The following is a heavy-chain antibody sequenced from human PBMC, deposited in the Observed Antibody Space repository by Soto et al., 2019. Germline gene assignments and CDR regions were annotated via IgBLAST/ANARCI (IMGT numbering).Heavy chain of an antibody. V-gene: IGHV4-30-2*01. CDR2: IYHSGST. CDR3: ARDQLEGNWFDP. D-gene: IGHD1-1*01. J-gene: IGHJ5*02. CDR1: GGSISSGGYS. Sequence: QLQLQESGSGLVRPSQTLSLTCAVSGGSISSGGYSWNWIRQPPGKALEWIGYIYHSGSTLYNPSLVSRVTIPVDKSKSQFSLKLSSVTAADTAVYYCARDQLEGNWFDPWFQGTLVTVSS.